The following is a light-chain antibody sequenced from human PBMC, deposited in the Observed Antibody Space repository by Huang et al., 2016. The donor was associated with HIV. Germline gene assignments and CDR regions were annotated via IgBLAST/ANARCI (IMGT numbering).Light chain of an antibody. CDR3: QQRSTWPLT. Sequence: EIVLTQSPATLSLSPGERATLSGRASQSVSIYLAWYQQKPGQAPRLLIYGASNRATGIPARFSGSGSGTDFTLTISSLEPEDFAVYYCQQRSTWPLTFGGGTKVEIK. J-gene: IGKJ4*01. CDR1: QSVSIY. CDR2: GAS. V-gene: IGKV3-11*01.